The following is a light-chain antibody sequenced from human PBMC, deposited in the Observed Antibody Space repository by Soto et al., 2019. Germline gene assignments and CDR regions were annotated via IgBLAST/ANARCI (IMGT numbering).Light chain of an antibody. J-gene: IGKJ3*01. Sequence: EVVMTQSPATLSVSPGEGATLSCRASQSVSSKLAWYQQKPGQAPRLLIYGASTRATGIPARFSGSESGTEFALTISSLQSEDFAVYYCQQYDNWPFTFGPGSKVDIK. V-gene: IGKV3-15*01. CDR1: QSVSSK. CDR2: GAS. CDR3: QQYDNWPFT.